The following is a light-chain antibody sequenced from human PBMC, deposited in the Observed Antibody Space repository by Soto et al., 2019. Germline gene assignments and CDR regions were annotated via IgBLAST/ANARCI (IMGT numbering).Light chain of an antibody. V-gene: IGKV1-39*01. CDR1: HSISTY. Sequence: DIQVTQSPFSLSASVGDRVTITCRASHSISTYLNWYQQKPGKAPKVLIYAASILQSGVPSRFSGSGSGTDDTVTIISLQPEDYATYYCQQSYSTLWTFGQGTKVDIK. CDR2: AAS. J-gene: IGKJ1*01. CDR3: QQSYSTLWT.